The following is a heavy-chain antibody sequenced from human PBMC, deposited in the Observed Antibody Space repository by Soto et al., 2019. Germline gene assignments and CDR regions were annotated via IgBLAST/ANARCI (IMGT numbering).Heavy chain of an antibody. V-gene: IGHV3-23*01. CDR2: ISGSGGTT. Sequence: PGGSLRLSCAASGFTFSTHAMSWVRQAPGKGLEWVSIISGSGGTTDYTDSVQGRFTISRDNSRNTLYLQMNSLRAEDTAVYYCARMRGYSYGYVPYWGQGT. CDR1: GFTFSTHA. CDR3: ARMRGYSYGYVPY. D-gene: IGHD5-18*01. J-gene: IGHJ4*02.